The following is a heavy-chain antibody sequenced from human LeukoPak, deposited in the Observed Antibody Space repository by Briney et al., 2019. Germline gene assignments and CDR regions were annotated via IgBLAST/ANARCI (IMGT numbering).Heavy chain of an antibody. V-gene: IGHV4-4*02. CDR1: GGSISSSNW. CDR3: ASTGLLWFGELRG. Sequence: SETLSLTCAVSGGSISSSNWWSWVRQPPGKGLEWIGYIYHSGSTYYNPSLKSRVTISVDRSKNQFSLKLNSVTAADTAVYYCASTGLLWFGELRGWGQGTLVTVSS. J-gene: IGHJ4*02. D-gene: IGHD3-10*01. CDR2: IYHSGST.